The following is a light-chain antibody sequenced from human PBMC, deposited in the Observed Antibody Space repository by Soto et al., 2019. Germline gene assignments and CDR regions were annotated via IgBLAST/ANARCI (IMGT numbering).Light chain of an antibody. CDR1: SSDVGGYNY. Sequence: QSALTQPASVSGSPGQSITISCTGTSSDVGGYNYVSWYQQHPGKAPKLMIYATTKRPSGVSDRFSGSKSGSVASLTISGLQADDEANYYCCSHVNDFTHWIFGGGTKLTVL. J-gene: IGLJ3*02. CDR2: ATT. V-gene: IGLV2-14*01. CDR3: CSHVNDFTHWI.